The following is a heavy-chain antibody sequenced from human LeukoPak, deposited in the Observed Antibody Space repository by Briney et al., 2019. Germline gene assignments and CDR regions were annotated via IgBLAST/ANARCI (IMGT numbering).Heavy chain of an antibody. CDR1: GYSFFSNW. CDR3: ARPPFI. V-gene: IGHV5-51*01. CDR2: IYPGDSDT. Sequence: GESLKISCKGSGYSFFSNWIGWVRQMPGKGLEWMGIIYPGDSDTRYSPSFQGQVNISVDKSISTAYLQWSRLKASDTAMYYCARPPFIWGQGTMVTVSS. J-gene: IGHJ3*02.